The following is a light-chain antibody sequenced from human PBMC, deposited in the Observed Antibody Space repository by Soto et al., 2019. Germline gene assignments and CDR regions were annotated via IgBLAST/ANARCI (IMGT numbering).Light chain of an antibody. J-gene: IGKJ1*01. CDR1: QSISTH. Sequence: DIQMTQSPSSLSASVGDRVSITCRASQSISTHLSWYRQKPGKAPKLLIYAASSLQSWVPSRFTGSGSGTDFTLTISSLQPEDFATYYCQQSYTSWWTFGQGTKVEIK. CDR3: QQSYTSWWT. CDR2: AAS. V-gene: IGKV1-39*01.